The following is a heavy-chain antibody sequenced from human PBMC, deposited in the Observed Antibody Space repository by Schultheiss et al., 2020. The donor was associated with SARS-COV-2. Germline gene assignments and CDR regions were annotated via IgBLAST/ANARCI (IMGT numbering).Heavy chain of an antibody. CDR1: GFTFSSYS. Sequence: GGSLRLSCAASGFTFSSYSMNWVRQAPGKGLEWVSSISSSSSYIYYADSVKGRFTISRDNAKNSLYLQMNSLRAEDTAVYYCARAKDYYDSSGYWAGWYFDLWGRGTLVTVSS. CDR2: ISSSSSYI. V-gene: IGHV3-21*04. J-gene: IGHJ2*01. CDR3: ARAKDYYDSSGYWAGWYFDL. D-gene: IGHD3-22*01.